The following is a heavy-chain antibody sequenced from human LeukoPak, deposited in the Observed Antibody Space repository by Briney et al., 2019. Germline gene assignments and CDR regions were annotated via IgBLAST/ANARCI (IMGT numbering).Heavy chain of an antibody. CDR3: AEAPVGQTPLDY. J-gene: IGHJ4*02. D-gene: IGHD4-23*01. Sequence: PPGGSLRLSCAASGFTVSSNYMSWVRQAPGKGLEWVSVIYSGGSTYYADSVKGRFTISRDNSKNTLYLQMNSLRAEDTAVYYCAEAPVGQTPLDYWGQGTLVTVSS. V-gene: IGHV3-53*01. CDR1: GFTVSSNY. CDR2: IYSGGST.